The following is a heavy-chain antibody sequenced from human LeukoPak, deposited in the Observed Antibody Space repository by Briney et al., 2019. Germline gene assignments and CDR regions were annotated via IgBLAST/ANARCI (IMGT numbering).Heavy chain of an antibody. CDR3: AKDLSYGFDY. J-gene: IGHJ4*02. V-gene: IGHV3-23*01. CDR1: GFTFRSYA. Sequence: GGSLRLSCAASGFTFRSYAMSWVRQAPGKGLEWVSALSGSGGSTYYAGSVKGRFTISRDNSKNTLYLRMNSLRAEDTAVYYCAKDLSYGFDYWGQGTLVTVPS. CDR2: LSGSGGST. D-gene: IGHD1-26*01.